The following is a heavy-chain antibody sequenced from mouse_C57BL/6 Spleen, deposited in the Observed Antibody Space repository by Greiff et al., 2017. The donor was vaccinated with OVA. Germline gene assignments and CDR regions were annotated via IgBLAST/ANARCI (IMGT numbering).Heavy chain of an antibody. Sequence: EVKLQQSGPVLVKPGASVKMSCKASGYTFTDYYMNWVKQSHGKSLEWIGVINPYNGGTSYNQKFKGKATLTVDKSSSTAYMELNSLTSEDSAVYYCARDYSNYYAMDYWGQGTSVTVSS. CDR1: GYTFTDYY. CDR2: INPYNGGT. D-gene: IGHD2-5*01. V-gene: IGHV1-19*01. CDR3: ARDYSNYYAMDY. J-gene: IGHJ4*01.